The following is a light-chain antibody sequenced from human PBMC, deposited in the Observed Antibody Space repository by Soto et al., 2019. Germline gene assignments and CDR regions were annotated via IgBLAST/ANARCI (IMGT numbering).Light chain of an antibody. Sequence: IVLTQSPATLSLSPGERATLSCRASQTVTDYLAWYQQKPGQAPRLLIYGASSRATGIPDRFSGSGSGTDFTLTISRLEPEDFAVYYCQQYGSSRITFGQGTRLDI. CDR3: QQYGSSRIT. J-gene: IGKJ5*01. V-gene: IGKV3-20*01. CDR1: QTVTDY. CDR2: GAS.